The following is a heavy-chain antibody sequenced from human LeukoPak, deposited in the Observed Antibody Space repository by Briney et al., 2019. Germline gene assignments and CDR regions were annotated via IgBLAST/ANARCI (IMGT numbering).Heavy chain of an antibody. Sequence: SETLSLTCTVSSASIRSSNYYWGWIRQPPGKGLEWIGSIYYNGNTYYNPSLKSRVTISVDTSKSQFSLKLSSVTAADTAVYYCARESIEWKRGYGLADVWGKGTTVTVSS. D-gene: IGHD5-18*01. CDR2: IYYNGNT. J-gene: IGHJ6*04. V-gene: IGHV4-39*02. CDR1: SASIRSSNYY. CDR3: ARESIEWKRGYGLADV.